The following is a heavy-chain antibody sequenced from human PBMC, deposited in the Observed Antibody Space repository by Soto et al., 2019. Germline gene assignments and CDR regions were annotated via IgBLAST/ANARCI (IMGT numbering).Heavy chain of an antibody. CDR2: ISSSSSTI. D-gene: IGHD2-15*01. CDR3: ARPYCRGGSCYSYDAFDI. CDR1: GFTFSSYS. V-gene: IGHV3-48*01. J-gene: IGHJ3*02. Sequence: EVQLVESGGGLVQPGGSLRLSCAASGFTFSSYSMNWVRQAPGKGLEWVSYISSSSSTIYYADSVKGRFTISRHNAKNSLYLQMNSTRAEDTAVYYCARPYCRGGSCYSYDAFDIWGQGTMVTVSS.